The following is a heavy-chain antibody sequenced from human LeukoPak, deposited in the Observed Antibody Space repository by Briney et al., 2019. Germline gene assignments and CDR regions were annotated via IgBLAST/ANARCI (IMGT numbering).Heavy chain of an antibody. CDR2: IYYSGST. J-gene: IGHJ3*02. CDR3: ARETPYYDILTGYSTFDAFDI. D-gene: IGHD3-9*01. CDR1: GGSISSSSYY. Sequence: SETLSLTCTVSGGSISSSSYYWGWIRQPPGKGLEWIGSIYYSGSTYYNPSLKSRVTISVDTSKNQFSLKLSSATAADTAVYYCARETPYYDILTGYSTFDAFDIWGQGTMVTVSS. V-gene: IGHV4-39*02.